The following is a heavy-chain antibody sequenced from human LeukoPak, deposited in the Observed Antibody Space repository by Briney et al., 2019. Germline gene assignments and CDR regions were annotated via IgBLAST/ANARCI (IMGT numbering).Heavy chain of an antibody. V-gene: IGHV3-30*02. CDR1: GFTFSNYG. Sequence: GGSMRLSCAASGFTFSNYGMHWVRQAPGKGLEWVAFVRSDGGIKYYADSVKGRFTISRDNSRTTVYLQMNSLRAEDTAVYHCAKDLPAAYFDYWGQGTLVTVSS. CDR3: AKDLPAAYFDY. D-gene: IGHD2-2*01. CDR2: VRSDGGIK. J-gene: IGHJ4*02.